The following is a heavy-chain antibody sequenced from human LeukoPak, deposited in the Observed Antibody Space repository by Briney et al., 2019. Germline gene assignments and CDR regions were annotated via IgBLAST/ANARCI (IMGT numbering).Heavy chain of an antibody. Sequence: GESLKISCKASGYSFTSYWIGWVRQMPGKGLEWMGIIDPSDSENRYTPSFQGQVTISADKSLSTAYLQWNSLKASDTAMYYCARQTAMGRSGDYWGQGTLVTVSS. D-gene: IGHD5-18*01. CDR2: IDPSDSEN. CDR1: GYSFTSYW. V-gene: IGHV5-51*01. CDR3: ARQTAMGRSGDY. J-gene: IGHJ4*02.